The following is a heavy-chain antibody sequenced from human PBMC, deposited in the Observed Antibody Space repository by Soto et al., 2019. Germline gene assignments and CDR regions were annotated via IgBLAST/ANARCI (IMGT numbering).Heavy chain of an antibody. CDR1: GLTFSNAW. D-gene: IGHD6-13*01. CDR3: TRENVGYPRIAAAGTPDYYYYGMDV. CDR2: IRSKAYGGTT. Sequence: GGSLRLSCAASGLTFSNAWMSWFRQAPGKGLEWVGFIRSKAYGGTTEYAASVKGRFTISRDDSKSIAYLQMNSLKTEDTAVYYCTRENVGYPRIAAAGTPDYYYYGMDVWGQGTTVTVSS. V-gene: IGHV3-49*03. J-gene: IGHJ6*02.